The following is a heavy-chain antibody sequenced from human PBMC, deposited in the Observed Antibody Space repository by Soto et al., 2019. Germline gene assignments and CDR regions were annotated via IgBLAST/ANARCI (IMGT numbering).Heavy chain of an antibody. Sequence: PGGSLRLSCAASGFTFNIYTMSCVRQAPGKGLEWVSAISSSSVFIFYADSMKGRFTISRDDAKNSLYLQMNSLKTEDTAVYYCTTGIVVVIPSGRDVWGQGTTVTVSS. CDR3: TTGIVVVIPSGRDV. V-gene: IGHV3-21*03. CDR2: ISSSSVFI. CDR1: GFTFNIYT. J-gene: IGHJ6*02. D-gene: IGHD3-22*01.